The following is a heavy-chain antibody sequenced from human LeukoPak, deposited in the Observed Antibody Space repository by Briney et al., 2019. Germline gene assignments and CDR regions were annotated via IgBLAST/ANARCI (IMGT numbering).Heavy chain of an antibody. CDR1: GSTFSGHW. J-gene: IGHJ4*02. D-gene: IGHD1-26*01. V-gene: IGHV3-7*03. CDR3: ARGMGIDY. Sequence: GGSLRLSCAGSGSTFSGHWLTWVRQAPGKGLEWVASIKEDGREAHYADSVKGRFTISRDNSKNTLYLQMNSLRAEDTAVYYCARGMGIDYWGQGTLVTVSS. CDR2: IKEDGREA.